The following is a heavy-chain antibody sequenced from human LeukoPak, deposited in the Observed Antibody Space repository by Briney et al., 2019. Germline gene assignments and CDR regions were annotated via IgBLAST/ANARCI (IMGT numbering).Heavy chain of an antibody. CDR1: GGSIRSSYYY. J-gene: IGHJ6*02. CDR3: ARVLVGCSGGSCYDPARYYYGMDV. V-gene: IGHV4-39*01. D-gene: IGHD2-15*01. Sequence: SETLSLTCTVSGGSIRSSYYYWGWIRQPPGKGLEWIGSIYDSGSTYYNPSLKSRVTISVDTSKNQFSLKLNSVTAADTAVYYCARVLVGCSGGSCYDPARYYYGMDVWGQGTTVTVSS. CDR2: IYDSGST.